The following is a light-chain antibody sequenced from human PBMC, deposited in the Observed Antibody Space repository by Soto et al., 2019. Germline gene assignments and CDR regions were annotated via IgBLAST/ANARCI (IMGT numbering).Light chain of an antibody. CDR1: QSLRSS. J-gene: IGKJ1*01. V-gene: IGKV3-15*01. Sequence: ETMMTQSPDSLSVSLGERATLSCRASQSLRSSLAWYQQKPGKAPRLLIYDASTRDTGIPARFSGSGSGTDFTLTISCLQSEDFAVYYCQQYNNWPQTFGQGTKVDIK. CDR3: QQYNNWPQT. CDR2: DAS.